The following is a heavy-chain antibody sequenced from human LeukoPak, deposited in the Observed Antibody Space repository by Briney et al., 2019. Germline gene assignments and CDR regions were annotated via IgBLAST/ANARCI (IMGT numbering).Heavy chain of an antibody. CDR3: AKDPANLRY. CDR2: IRVSDGAR. J-gene: IGHJ4*02. D-gene: IGHD2-2*01. Sequence: GGSLRLSCVASGFTFPTYAMMWVRQAPGKGLEWVSSIRVSDGARFYADSVKGRFTMSRDNSKNTLYLQMNSLRAEDTAVYYCAKDPANLRYWGQGTLVTVSS. V-gene: IGHV3-23*01. CDR1: GFTFPTYA.